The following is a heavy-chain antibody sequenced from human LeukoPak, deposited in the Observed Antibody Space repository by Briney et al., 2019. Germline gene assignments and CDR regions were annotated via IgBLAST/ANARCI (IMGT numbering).Heavy chain of an antibody. J-gene: IGHJ2*01. D-gene: IGHD2-21*02. CDR3: ARDSDYCGGDCYYLGYFDL. V-gene: IGHV3-21*01. CDR1: GFTFGSVT. Sequence: GGSRRLACAAAGFTFGSVTMNWVRQPPGEGLEWVSSTISSGSYIYYADSVKRRFTISRDKVKNSLYLQMNNLRVDETVVYYCARDSDYCGGDCYYLGYFDLWGRGTLVTVSS. CDR2: TISSGSYI.